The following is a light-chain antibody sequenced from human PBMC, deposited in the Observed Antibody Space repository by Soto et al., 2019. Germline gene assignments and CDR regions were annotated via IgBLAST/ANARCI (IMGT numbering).Light chain of an antibody. Sequence: QSVLTQPPSASGTPGQRVTISCSGSSSNIGIKTVNWYQQLPGTAPKLLIYSNNQRPSGVPDRFSGSKSGTSASLAISGLKSEDEADYYCAAWDDSLNGPVFGGGTKLTVL. CDR3: AAWDDSLNGPV. V-gene: IGLV1-44*01. CDR2: SNN. CDR1: SSNIGIKT. J-gene: IGLJ2*01.